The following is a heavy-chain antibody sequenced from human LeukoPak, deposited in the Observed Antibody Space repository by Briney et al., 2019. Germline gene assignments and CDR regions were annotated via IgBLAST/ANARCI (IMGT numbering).Heavy chain of an antibody. CDR1: GFKFADYD. V-gene: IGHV3-49*03. J-gene: IGHJ6*02. D-gene: IGHD3-10*01. CDR3: ARDRNVLLWFGELGDV. CDR2: IRNTVYGGTI. Sequence: GGSLRLSCSVSGFKFADYDMSWLRQAPGKGLEWVGFIRNTVYGGTIKYAAAVKGRFTISRDDSKSIAYLQMNSLRAEDTAVYYCARDRNVLLWFGELGDVWGQGTTVTVSS.